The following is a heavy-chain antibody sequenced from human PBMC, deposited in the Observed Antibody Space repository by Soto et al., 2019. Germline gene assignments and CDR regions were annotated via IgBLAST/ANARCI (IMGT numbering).Heavy chain of an antibody. CDR1: GFTFSSYG. CDR3: ARGFPGDYRNTGGY. V-gene: IGHV3-33*01. CDR2: IWYDGSNK. Sequence: GGSLRLSCAASGFTFSSYGMHWVRQAPGKGLEWVAVIWYDGSNKYYADSVKGRFTISRDNSKNTLYLQMNSLRAEDTAVYYCARGFPGDYRNTGGYWGQGTLVTVSS. D-gene: IGHD4-4*01. J-gene: IGHJ4*02.